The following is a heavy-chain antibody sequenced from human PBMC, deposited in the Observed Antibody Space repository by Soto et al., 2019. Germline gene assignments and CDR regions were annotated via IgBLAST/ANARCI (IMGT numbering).Heavy chain of an antibody. V-gene: IGHV3-30-3*01. J-gene: IGHJ3*01. CDR2: ISYDGSNK. D-gene: IGHD1-1*01. Sequence: GGSLRLSCAASGFTFSSYAMHWVRQAPGKGLEWVAVISYDGSNKYYADSVKGRFTISRDNSKNTLYLQMNSLRAEDTAVYYCARVFRPASTTSQAAHKSDVWGRGTMVTVSS. CDR1: GFTFSSYA. CDR3: ARVFRPASTTSQAAHKSDV.